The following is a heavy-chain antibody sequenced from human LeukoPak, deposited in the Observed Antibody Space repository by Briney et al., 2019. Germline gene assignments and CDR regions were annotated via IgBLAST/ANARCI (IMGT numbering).Heavy chain of an antibody. J-gene: IGHJ4*02. CDR3: AKAAGGSCRGTSCLYDFDS. CDR1: GFIFSSYG. D-gene: IGHD2-2*01. V-gene: IGHV3-23*01. Sequence: PGGSLRLSCAASGFIFSSYGMSWARQAPGKGLVWVSSMNSGGTPYYADSVKGRFTISRDNSKNTLYLQMFSLRDEDTAAYYCAKAAGGSCRGTSCLYDFDSWGLGTLVTVSS. CDR2: MNSGGTP.